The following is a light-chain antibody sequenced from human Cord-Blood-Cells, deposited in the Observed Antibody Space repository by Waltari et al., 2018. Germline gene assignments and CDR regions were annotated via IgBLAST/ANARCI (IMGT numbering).Light chain of an antibody. V-gene: IGKV1-39*01. Sequence: DIKMTQSPSSLSAAVGDRVTITCRARQSISSYLNWYQQKPGKAPKLLIYAASSLQSGVPSRFSGSGSGTDFTLTISRLQPEDFATYYCQQSYSTPFTFGPGTKVDIK. CDR3: QQSYSTPFT. CDR1: QSISSY. J-gene: IGKJ3*01. CDR2: AAS.